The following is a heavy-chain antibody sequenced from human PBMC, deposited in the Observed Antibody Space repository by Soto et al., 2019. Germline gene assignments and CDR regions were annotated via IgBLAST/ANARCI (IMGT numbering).Heavy chain of an antibody. Sequence: QVQLQESGPGLVKPSGTLSLTCAVSGGSISSSNWWSWVRQPPGKGLEWIGEIYHRGSTNYTPSLKSPVDMTVDKSKSQYSLKLSSVTAAATAVYDCASTSVAGHYFDYWGQGTLVTVSS. CDR1: GGSISSSNW. CDR3: ASTSVAGHYFDY. V-gene: IGHV4-4*02. D-gene: IGHD6-19*01. CDR2: IYHRGST. J-gene: IGHJ4*02.